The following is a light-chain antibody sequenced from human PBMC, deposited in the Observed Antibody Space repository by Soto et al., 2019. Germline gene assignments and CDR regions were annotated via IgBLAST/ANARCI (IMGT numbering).Light chain of an antibody. CDR2: EDI. CDR3: CSYAGGTSVL. V-gene: IGLV2-23*01. Sequence: QSVLTQPASVSGSPGQSITLSCTGSSSDVGKYNLVSWYQQHPGKAPKLLIYEDIERPPGVSNRFSGSKSGNTASLTISGLQTEDEADYYCCSYAGGTSVLFGGGTKLTVL. CDR1: SSDVGKYNL. J-gene: IGLJ2*01.